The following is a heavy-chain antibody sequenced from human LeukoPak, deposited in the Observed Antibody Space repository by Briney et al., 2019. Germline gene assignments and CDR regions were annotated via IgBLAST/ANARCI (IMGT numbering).Heavy chain of an antibody. Sequence: PSETLSLTCAVYGGSFSGYYWSWIRQPPGKGLEWIGEINHSGSTNYNPSLKSRVTISVDTSKNQFSLKLSSVTAADTAVYYCARVVPAANAFDIWGQGTMITVSS. CDR2: INHSGST. CDR3: ARVVPAANAFDI. J-gene: IGHJ3*02. V-gene: IGHV4-34*01. CDR1: GGSFSGYY. D-gene: IGHD2-2*01.